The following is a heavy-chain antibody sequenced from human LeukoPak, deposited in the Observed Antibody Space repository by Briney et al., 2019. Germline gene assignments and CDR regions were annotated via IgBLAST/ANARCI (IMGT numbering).Heavy chain of an antibody. CDR1: GGTFSSYA. Sequence: GSSVKVSCKASGGTFSSYAISWVRQAPGQGLEWMGGIIPIFGTAKYAQKFQGRVTITTDESTSTAYMELSSLRSEDTAVYYCARDSSRDGYNAPGYWGQGTLVTVSS. D-gene: IGHD5-24*01. CDR2: IIPIFGTA. J-gene: IGHJ4*02. CDR3: ARDSSRDGYNAPGY. V-gene: IGHV1-69*05.